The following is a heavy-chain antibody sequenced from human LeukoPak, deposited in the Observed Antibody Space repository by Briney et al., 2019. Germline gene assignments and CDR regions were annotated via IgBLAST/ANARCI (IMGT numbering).Heavy chain of an antibody. CDR3: ARDRGLDIAAAGKFRHYYYYMDV. CDR2: INPNSGAS. D-gene: IGHD6-13*01. J-gene: IGHJ6*03. V-gene: IGHV1-2*02. CDR1: GCTFTDYY. Sequence: ASVKVSCKASGCTFTDYYIHWVREAPGQGLEWMGWINPNSGASNYAQKFQGRVTMTRDTSISTAYMELSRLRSDDTAVYYCARDRGLDIAAAGKFRHYYYYMDVWGRGTTVTVSS.